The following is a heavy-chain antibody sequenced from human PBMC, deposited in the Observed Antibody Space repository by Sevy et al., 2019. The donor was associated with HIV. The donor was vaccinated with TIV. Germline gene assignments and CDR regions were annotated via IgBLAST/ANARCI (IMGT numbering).Heavy chain of an antibody. Sequence: ASVKVSCKASGYTFTSYAMNWVRQAPGQGLEWMGWINTNTGNPTYAQGFTGRFVFSLDTSVSTAYLQISSLKAEDTAVYYCARAGERYSSGWYAHVNYYYGMDVWGQGTTVTVSS. J-gene: IGHJ6*02. CDR1: GYTFTSYA. V-gene: IGHV7-4-1*02. CDR2: INTNTGNP. CDR3: ARAGERYSSGWYAHVNYYYGMDV. D-gene: IGHD6-19*01.